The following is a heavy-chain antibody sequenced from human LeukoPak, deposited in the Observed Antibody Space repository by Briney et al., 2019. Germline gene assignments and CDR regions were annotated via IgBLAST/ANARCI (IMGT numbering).Heavy chain of an antibody. V-gene: IGHV3-7*01. CDR3: ARGGPIAAAGKAFDY. J-gene: IGHJ4*02. Sequence: GGSPRLSCAASGFTFSSYWMSWVRQAPGKGLEWVANIKQDGSEKYYVDSVKGRFTISRDNAKNSLYLQMNSLRAEDTAVYHCARGGPIAAAGKAFDYWGQGTLVTVSS. D-gene: IGHD6-13*01. CDR1: GFTFSSYW. CDR2: IKQDGSEK.